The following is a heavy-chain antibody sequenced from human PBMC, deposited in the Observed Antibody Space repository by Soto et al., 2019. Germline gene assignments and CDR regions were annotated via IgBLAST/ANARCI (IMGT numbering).Heavy chain of an antibody. CDR1: GYTFTTYY. CDR3: ARDVGMASRPYLDY. J-gene: IGHJ4*02. CDR2: INPSGGST. Sequence: ASVKVSCKASGYTFTTYYMYWVRQAPGQGLEWMGIINPSGGSTSFAQKFQGRVTMTRDTSTSTVYMELISLTSEDTAVYYCARDVGMASRPYLDYWGQGTLVTVSS. D-gene: IGHD6-6*01. V-gene: IGHV1-46*01.